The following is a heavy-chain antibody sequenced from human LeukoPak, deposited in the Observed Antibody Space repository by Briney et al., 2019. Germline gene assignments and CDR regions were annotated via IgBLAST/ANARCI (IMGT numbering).Heavy chain of an antibody. CDR3: ARVSAWSSTSHSTYGMDV. CDR2: INHSGST. D-gene: IGHD2-2*01. V-gene: IGHV4-34*01. Sequence: PSETLSLTCAVYGVSFRGYYWSWIRQPPGKGLEWIGEINHSGSTNYNPSLKSRVTISVDTSKNEFSLKLSSVTAADTAVYYCARVSAWSSTSHSTYGMDVWGQGTTVTVSS. CDR1: GVSFRGYY. J-gene: IGHJ6*02.